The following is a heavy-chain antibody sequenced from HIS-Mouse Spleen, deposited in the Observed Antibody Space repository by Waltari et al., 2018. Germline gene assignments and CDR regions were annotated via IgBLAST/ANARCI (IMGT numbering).Heavy chain of an antibody. Sequence: AASGFTFSSYWMSWVRQAPGKGLEWVGNIKQDGIEKYYVDSGKGRFNISRDNAKNSLYLQMNSLGAEDTAVYYCGRDRLAARYYYYGMDVWGQGTTVTVSS. CDR1: GFTFSSYW. D-gene: IGHD6-6*01. CDR3: GRDRLAARYYYYGMDV. J-gene: IGHJ6*02. V-gene: IGHV3-7*01. CDR2: IKQDGIEK.